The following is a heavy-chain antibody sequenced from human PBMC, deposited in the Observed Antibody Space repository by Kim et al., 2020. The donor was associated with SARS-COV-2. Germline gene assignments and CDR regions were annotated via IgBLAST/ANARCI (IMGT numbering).Heavy chain of an antibody. Sequence: FTISRDNSKNTLYLQMNSLRAEDTAVYYCAKAEKLRYFDWLLSRDDWFDPWGQGTLVTVSS. V-gene: IGHV3-30*02. D-gene: IGHD3-9*01. CDR3: AKAEKLRYFDWLLSRDDWFDP. J-gene: IGHJ5*02.